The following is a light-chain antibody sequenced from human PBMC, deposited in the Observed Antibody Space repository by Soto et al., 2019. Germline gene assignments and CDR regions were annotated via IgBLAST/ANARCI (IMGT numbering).Light chain of an antibody. CDR2: DNN. Sequence: QSVLTQPPSVSAAPGQKVTISCSGSRSNIGNNYVSWYQQLPRTAPKLLIFDNNQRPSGIPDRFSGSKSGTSATLGITGLQTGDEAGYFCGTSDSDLNAVVFGGGTKLTVL. J-gene: IGLJ2*01. V-gene: IGLV1-51*01. CDR3: GTSDSDLNAVV. CDR1: RSNIGNNY.